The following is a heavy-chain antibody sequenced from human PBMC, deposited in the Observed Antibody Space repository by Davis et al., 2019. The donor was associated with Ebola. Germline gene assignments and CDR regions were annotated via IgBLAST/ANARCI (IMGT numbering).Heavy chain of an antibody. D-gene: IGHD5-24*01. V-gene: IGHV3-48*03. J-gene: IGHJ4*02. CDR1: GFTFSNYG. CDR3: AKVGYNDFDH. CDR2: IGGSDEGI. Sequence: PGGSLRLSCAASGFTFSNYGMSWFRQPPEKGLEWVSYIGGSDEGISYADSVKGRFTISRDDASNSVYLQMNSLRPEDTAVYYCAKVGYNDFDHWGQGTLVTVSS.